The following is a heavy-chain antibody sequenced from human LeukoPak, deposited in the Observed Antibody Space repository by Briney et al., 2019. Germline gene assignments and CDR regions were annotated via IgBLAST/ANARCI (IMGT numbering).Heavy chain of an antibody. D-gene: IGHD3-10*01. Sequence: SVKVSCKASGGTFSSYAISWVRQAPGQGLEWMGGIIPIFGTANYAQKFQGRVTITADKSTSTAYMELSSLRSEDTAVYYCAKEIYGSGSFHPYFDYWGQGTLVTVSS. CDR3: AKEIYGSGSFHPYFDY. CDR1: GGTFSSYA. V-gene: IGHV1-69*06. J-gene: IGHJ4*02. CDR2: IIPIFGTA.